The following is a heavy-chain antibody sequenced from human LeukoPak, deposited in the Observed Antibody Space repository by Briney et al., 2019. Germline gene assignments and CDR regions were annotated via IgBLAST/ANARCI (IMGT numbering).Heavy chain of an antibody. Sequence: PGGSLRLSCAASGFSFGFYGLHWVRQAPGKGLEWVAFIRTDGSIDYYADSVRGRFTISRDNAKNTLYLQMNSLSAEDAALYYCAKDQPEAYFDYWGQGTLVTVSS. V-gene: IGHV3-30*02. CDR2: IRTDGSID. CDR3: AKDQPEAYFDY. J-gene: IGHJ4*02. D-gene: IGHD1-14*01. CDR1: GFSFGFYG.